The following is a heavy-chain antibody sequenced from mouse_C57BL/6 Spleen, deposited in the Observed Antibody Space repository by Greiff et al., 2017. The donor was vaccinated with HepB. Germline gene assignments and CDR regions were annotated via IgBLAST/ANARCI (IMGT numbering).Heavy chain of an antibody. Sequence: EVMLVESGGGLVKPGGSLKLSCAASGFTFSSYTMSWVRQTPEKRLEWVATISGGGGNTYYPDSVKGRFTIYRDNAKNTLYLQMSSLRSEDTALYYCARGAAQATWGFAYWGQGTLVTVSA. J-gene: IGHJ3*01. CDR1: GFTFSSYT. CDR2: ISGGGGNT. CDR3: ARGAAQATWGFAY. V-gene: IGHV5-9*01. D-gene: IGHD3-2*02.